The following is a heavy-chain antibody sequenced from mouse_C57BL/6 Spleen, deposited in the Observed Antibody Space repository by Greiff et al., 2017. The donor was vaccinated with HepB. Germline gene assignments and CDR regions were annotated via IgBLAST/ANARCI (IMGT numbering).Heavy chain of an antibody. Sequence: EVMLVESEGGLVQPGSSMKLSCTASGFTFSDYYMAWVRQVPEKGLEWVANINYDGSSTYYLDSLKSRFIISRDNAKNILYLQMSSLKSEDTATYYCARDRWLLRYFDVWGTGTTVTVSS. CDR1: GFTFSDYY. V-gene: IGHV5-16*01. CDR2: INYDGSST. D-gene: IGHD2-3*01. CDR3: ARDRWLLRYFDV. J-gene: IGHJ1*03.